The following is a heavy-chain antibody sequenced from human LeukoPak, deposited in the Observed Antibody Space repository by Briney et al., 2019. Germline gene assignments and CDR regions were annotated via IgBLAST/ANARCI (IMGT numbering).Heavy chain of an antibody. CDR3: AKDRAAVAGPFEYFQH. V-gene: IGHV3-23*01. D-gene: IGHD6-19*01. Sequence: GASLRLSCAASGFTFSSYAMSWLRQAPGKGLEWVSAISGSGGSTYYADSVKGRFTISRDNSKNTLYVQMNSLRAEDTAVYYCAKDRAAVAGPFEYFQHWGQGTQVTVSS. CDR1: GFTFSSYA. J-gene: IGHJ1*01. CDR2: ISGSGGST.